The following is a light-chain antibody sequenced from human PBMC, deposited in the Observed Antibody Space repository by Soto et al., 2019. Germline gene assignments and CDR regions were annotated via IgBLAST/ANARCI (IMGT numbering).Light chain of an antibody. V-gene: IGKV3-11*01. CDR2: DAS. CDR1: XX. J-gene: IGKJ3*01. CDR3: KQRSNWPRFT. Sequence: XXVXXYXQKXXKXXRXXXXDASNRATAILARLIGSGSGTDFTLTISSLEPEEFAVYYCKQRSNWPRFTFGPGTKVDI.